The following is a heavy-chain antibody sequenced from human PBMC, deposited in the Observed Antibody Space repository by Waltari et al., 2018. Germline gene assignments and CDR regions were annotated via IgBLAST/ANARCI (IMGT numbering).Heavy chain of an antibody. Sequence: QLHLQESGPGLVKPSDTLSVTCSVSGGSITSNRHYWAWIRQPPGKGLEWTATISYSGATYNNPSLKSRVTISVDTSKNQFFLKLSSVTAADTAVYYCATYIGASIGTAAFDVWGQGTMVTVSS. CDR3: ATYIGASIGTAAFDV. D-gene: IGHD3-16*01. CDR2: ISYSGAT. V-gene: IGHV4-39*01. J-gene: IGHJ3*01. CDR1: GGSITSNRHY.